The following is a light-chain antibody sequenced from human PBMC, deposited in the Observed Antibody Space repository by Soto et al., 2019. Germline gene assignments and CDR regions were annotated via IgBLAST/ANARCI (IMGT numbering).Light chain of an antibody. CDR1: SSNIGSYT. CDR2: GHN. V-gene: IGLV1-44*01. J-gene: IGLJ2*01. Sequence: QSVLTQPPSASGTPGQRVTISCSGSSSNIGSYTVNWYQQLPGTAPRLLIYGHNHRPSGVPDRFSGSKSGTSASLAISGLQSEDEADYYCAAWDDSLSGPVFGGGTQLTVL. CDR3: AAWDDSLSGPV.